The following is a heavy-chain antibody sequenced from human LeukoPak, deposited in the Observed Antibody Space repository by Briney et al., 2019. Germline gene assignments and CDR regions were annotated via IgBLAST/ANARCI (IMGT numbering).Heavy chain of an antibody. V-gene: IGHV3-21*01. CDR1: GFTFSSYS. CDR2: ISSSSSYI. CDR3: ARQGIYGDYVDYFDY. D-gene: IGHD4-17*01. Sequence: GGSLRLSCAASGFTFSSYSMNWVRQAPGKGLEWVSSISSSSSYIYYADSVKGRFTISRDNAKNSLYLQMNSLRAEDTAVHYCARQGIYGDYVDYFDYWGQGTLVTVSS. J-gene: IGHJ4*02.